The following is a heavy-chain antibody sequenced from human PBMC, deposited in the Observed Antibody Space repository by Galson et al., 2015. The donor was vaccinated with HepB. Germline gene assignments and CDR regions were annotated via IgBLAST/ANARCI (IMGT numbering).Heavy chain of an antibody. CDR2: INWNGGST. D-gene: IGHD6-13*01. CDR1: GFTFDDYG. CDR3: ARDGIAAAGEEKYFDY. Sequence: SLRLSCAASGFTFDDYGMSWVRQAPGKGLEWVSGINWNGGSTGYADSVKGRFTISRDNAKNSLYLQMNSLRAEDTALYYCARDGIAAAGEEKYFDYWGQGTLVTVSS. J-gene: IGHJ4*02. V-gene: IGHV3-20*04.